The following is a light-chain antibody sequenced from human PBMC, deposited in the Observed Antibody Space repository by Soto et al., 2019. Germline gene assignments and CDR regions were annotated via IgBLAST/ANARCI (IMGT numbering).Light chain of an antibody. V-gene: IGLV6-57*04. CDR2: EDN. CDR1: SGSIASNY. Sequence: LTQPHSVSESPGKTVTISCTRSSGSIASNYVQWYQQRPGSAPTTVIFEDNERPSGVPDRFSGSIDSFSNSASLTISGLKTEDEADYFCQSYDSSNWVFGGGTKVTVL. J-gene: IGLJ2*01. CDR3: QSYDSSNWV.